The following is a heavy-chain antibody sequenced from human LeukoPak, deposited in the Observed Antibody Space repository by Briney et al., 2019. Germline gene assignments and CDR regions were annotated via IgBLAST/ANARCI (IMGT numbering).Heavy chain of an antibody. V-gene: IGHV1-24*01. D-gene: IGHD6-19*01. Sequence: ASVKVCCKVSGYTLTELSMHWVRQAPGKGLEWMGGFDPEDGETIYAQKFQGRVTMTEDTSTDTAYMELSSLRSEDTAVYYCATDHPVAVAGTYDYWGQGNLVTVSS. CDR2: FDPEDGET. CDR3: ATDHPVAVAGTYDY. J-gene: IGHJ4*02. CDR1: GYTLTELS.